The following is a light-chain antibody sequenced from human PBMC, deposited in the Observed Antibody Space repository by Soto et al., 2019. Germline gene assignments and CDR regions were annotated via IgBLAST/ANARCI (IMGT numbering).Light chain of an antibody. CDR2: AAS. V-gene: IGKV1-9*01. J-gene: IGKJ2*01. CDR1: QVITNH. CDR3: QQINIYPYT. Sequence: DIKLTQSPSFLSASVGDRVTITCRASQVITNHLAWYHQKPGQAPKLLIYAASTLHSGVPSRFSGSGYGTEFSLTISSLQPADFAAYYCQQINIYPYTFGQGPKLEIK.